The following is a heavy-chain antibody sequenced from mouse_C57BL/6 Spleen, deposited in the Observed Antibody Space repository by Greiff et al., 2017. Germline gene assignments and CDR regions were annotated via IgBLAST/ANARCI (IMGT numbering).Heavy chain of an antibody. CDR1: GFTFTDYY. Sequence: EVKLVESGGGLVQPGGSLSLSCAASGFTFTDYYMSWVRQPPGKALEWLGFIRNKANGYTTEYSASVKGRFTISRDNSQSNLYLQMNALRAEDSATYYCARYTPYYYAMDYWGQGTSVTVSS. CDR2: IRNKANGYTT. CDR3: ARYTPYYYAMDY. J-gene: IGHJ4*01. V-gene: IGHV7-3*01.